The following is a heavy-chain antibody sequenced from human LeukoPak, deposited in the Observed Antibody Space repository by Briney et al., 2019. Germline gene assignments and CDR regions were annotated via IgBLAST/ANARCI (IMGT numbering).Heavy chain of an antibody. CDR1: GYSISSGYY. CDR3: ARTYDDFWSGSPEGNWYFDL. CDR2: IYHSGST. V-gene: IGHV4-38-2*01. Sequence: PSETLSLTXAVSGYSISSGYYWGWIRQPPGKGLECIGSIYHSGSTYYNPSLKSRVTISVDTSKNQFSLKLSSVTAADTAVYYCARTYDDFWSGSPEGNWYFDLWGRGTLVTVSS. D-gene: IGHD3-3*01. J-gene: IGHJ2*01.